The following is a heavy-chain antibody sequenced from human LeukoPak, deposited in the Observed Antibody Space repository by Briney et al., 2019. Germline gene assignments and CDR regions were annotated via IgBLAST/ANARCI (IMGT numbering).Heavy chain of an antibody. J-gene: IGHJ4*02. D-gene: IGHD2-21*01. CDR3: ARASEGIGFFDF. V-gene: IGHV4-59*01. Sequence: SETLSLTCTVSNGSISNDYWTWIRQPPGKGLEWIGYIYHNGKTNYYPSLNSRLTISLDTPKLQFSLELSSVTTADTAVYFCARASEGIGFFDFWGPGLLVTVSS. CDR2: IYHNGKT. CDR1: NGSISNDY.